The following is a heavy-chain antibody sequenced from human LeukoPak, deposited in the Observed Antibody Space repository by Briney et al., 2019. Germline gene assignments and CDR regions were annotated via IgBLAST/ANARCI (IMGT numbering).Heavy chain of an antibody. CDR3: SREAYDSSGYGDY. Sequence: SETLSLTCTVSGGSISSSSYYWGWIRQPPGKGLEWIGSIYYSGSTYYNPSLKSRVTISVDTSKNQFSLKLSSVTAADTAVYYRSREAYDSSGYGDYWGQGTLVTVSS. CDR2: IYYSGST. V-gene: IGHV4-39*07. CDR1: GGSISSSSYY. D-gene: IGHD3-22*01. J-gene: IGHJ4*02.